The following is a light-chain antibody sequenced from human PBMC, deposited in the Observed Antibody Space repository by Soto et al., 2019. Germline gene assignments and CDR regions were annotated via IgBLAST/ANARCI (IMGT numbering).Light chain of an antibody. CDR1: KNISSSD. J-gene: IGKJ1*01. CDR2: GAS. Sequence: EIVMTQSPATLSVSPGERATLSCRASKNISSSDVGWYQQKPGQAPRLLIFGASSRATGIPDRFSGSGSGTEFTLTISRLEPEDFAVYYCQQYGSSSWTFGQGTKVDVK. V-gene: IGKV3-20*01. CDR3: QQYGSSSWT.